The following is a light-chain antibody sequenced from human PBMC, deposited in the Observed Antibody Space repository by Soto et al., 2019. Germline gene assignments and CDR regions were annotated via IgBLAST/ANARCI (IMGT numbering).Light chain of an antibody. CDR3: ATWDDSLSGYV. CDR1: SSSIGSNS. Sequence: QSVLTQPPSASGTPGQRVTISCSGSSSSIGSNSVYWYQHLPGTAPQLLIYYNSQRPSGVPDRFSGSKSGTSASLAISGLRSEDEAGYYCATWDDSLSGYVFGTGTKVTVL. CDR2: YNS. J-gene: IGLJ1*01. V-gene: IGLV1-47*02.